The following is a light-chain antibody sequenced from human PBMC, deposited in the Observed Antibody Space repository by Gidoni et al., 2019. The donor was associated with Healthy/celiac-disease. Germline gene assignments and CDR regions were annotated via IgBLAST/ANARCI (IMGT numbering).Light chain of an antibody. CDR3: QQSYSTPPLYT. Sequence: DIQMTQSPSSLSAPVGDRVTITCRASQSISSHLNWYQQKPGKAPKLLIYAASSLQSGVPSRFSGSGSGTDFTLTISSLQPEDFATYYCQQSYSTPPLYTFGQGTKLEIK. CDR2: AAS. J-gene: IGKJ2*01. V-gene: IGKV1-39*01. CDR1: QSISSH.